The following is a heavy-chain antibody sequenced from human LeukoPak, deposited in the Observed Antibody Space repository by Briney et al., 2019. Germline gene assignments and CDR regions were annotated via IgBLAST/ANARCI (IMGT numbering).Heavy chain of an antibody. CDR1: GGSFSGYY. V-gene: IGHV4-34*01. Sequence: SETLSLICAVYGGSFSGYYWSWIRQPPGKGLEGSGEINHSGSTNYNPSLKSRVTISVDTSKNQFSLKLSSVTAADTAVYYCAGGGATTSGYWGQGTLVTVSS. CDR2: INHSGST. J-gene: IGHJ4*02. CDR3: AGGGATTSGY. D-gene: IGHD1-26*01.